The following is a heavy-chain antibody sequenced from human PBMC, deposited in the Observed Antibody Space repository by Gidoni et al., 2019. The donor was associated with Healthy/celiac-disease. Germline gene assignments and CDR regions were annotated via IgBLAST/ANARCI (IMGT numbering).Heavy chain of an antibody. CDR2: IWYDGSNK. CDR1: GFTFSSYG. CDR3: ARVVGGQLVGSADY. V-gene: IGHV3-33*01. Sequence: QVQLVASGGGVVQPGRSLRLSCAASGFTFSSYGMHWVRQAPGKGLEWVAVIWYDGSNKYYADAVKGRFTISRDNSKNTLYLQMNSLRAEDTAVYYCARVVGGQLVGSADYWGQGTLVTVSS. J-gene: IGHJ4*02. D-gene: IGHD6-6*01.